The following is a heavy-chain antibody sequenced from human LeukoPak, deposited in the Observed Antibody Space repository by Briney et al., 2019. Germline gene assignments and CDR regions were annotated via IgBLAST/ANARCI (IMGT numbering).Heavy chain of an antibody. D-gene: IGHD3-22*01. Sequence: GGSLRLSCAASGFTYSSYAMSWVRQAPGKVLEWVSAISGSGGSTYYADSVKGRFTISRDNSKNTLYLQMNSLRAEDTAVYYCAKPYYYDSSGLYYFDYWGQGTLVTVSS. J-gene: IGHJ4*02. CDR3: AKPYYYDSSGLYYFDY. V-gene: IGHV3-23*01. CDR2: ISGSGGST. CDR1: GFTYSSYA.